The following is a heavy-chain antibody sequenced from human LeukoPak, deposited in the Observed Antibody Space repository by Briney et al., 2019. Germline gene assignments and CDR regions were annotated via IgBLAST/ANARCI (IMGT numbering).Heavy chain of an antibody. CDR2: INPNSGGT. CDR3: ARDRNSGYESYYYYYYMDV. CDR1: GYTFTGYY. V-gene: IGHV1-2*02. J-gene: IGHJ6*03. Sequence: ASVKVSCKASGYTFTGYYMHWVRQAPGQGLEWMGWINPNSGGTNYAQKFQGRVTMTRDTSISTAYMELSRLRSDDTAVYYCARDRNSGYESYYYYYYMDVWGKGTTVTVSS. D-gene: IGHD5-12*01.